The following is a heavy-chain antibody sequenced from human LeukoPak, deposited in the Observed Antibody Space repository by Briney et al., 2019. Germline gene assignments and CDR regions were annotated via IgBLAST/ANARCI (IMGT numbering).Heavy chain of an antibody. V-gene: IGHV4-59*12. Sequence: KASETLSLTCTVSGGSISTYYWSWIRQPPGRGLEWIGYISYSGSTDYNPSLKSRVTLSVDTSKNQFSLKLSSVTAADTAVYYCARGPPPDFDYWGRGTLVTVSS. CDR2: ISYSGST. CDR3: ARGPPPDFDY. CDR1: GGSISTYY. J-gene: IGHJ4*02.